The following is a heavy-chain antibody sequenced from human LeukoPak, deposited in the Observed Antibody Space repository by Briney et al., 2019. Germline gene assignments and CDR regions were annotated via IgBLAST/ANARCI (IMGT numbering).Heavy chain of an antibody. CDR1: GFPLSSYS. V-gene: IGHV3-48*02. Sequence: GGSLRLSCAASGFPLSSYSMNWIRQAPGKGLEWVSYIGTSDTTVYYADSVKGRFTISRDNAKDSLYLQMNSLRDEDTALYYCAGDRDFAFEHWGQGALVTVSS. CDR2: IGTSDTTV. J-gene: IGHJ4*02. CDR3: AGDRDFAFEH. D-gene: IGHD3-10*01.